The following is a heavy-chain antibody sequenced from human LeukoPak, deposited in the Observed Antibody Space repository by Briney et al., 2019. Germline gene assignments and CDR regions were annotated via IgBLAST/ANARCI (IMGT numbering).Heavy chain of an antibody. V-gene: IGHV1-69*04. CDR1: GGTFSSYA. D-gene: IGHD4-23*01. CDR2: IIPIFGIA. CDR3: ARDNATVVPGDSDY. Sequence: GASVKVSCKASGGTFSSYAISWVRQAPGQGLEWMGRIIPIFGIANYAQKFQGRVTITADKSTSTAYMELGSLRSEDTAVYYCARDNATVVPGDSDYWGQGTLVTVSS. J-gene: IGHJ4*02.